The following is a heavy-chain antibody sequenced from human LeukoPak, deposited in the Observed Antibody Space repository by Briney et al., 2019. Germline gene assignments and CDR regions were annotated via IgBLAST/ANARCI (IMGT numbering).Heavy chain of an antibody. CDR3: ARETAAAGNDAFDI. V-gene: IGHV1-69*05. Sequence: ASVKVSCRASGGTFSSYAISWVRQAPGQALEWMGRIIPIFGTANYAQKFQGRVTFTTDESTSTAYMELSSLRSEDTAVYYCARETAAAGNDAFDIWGQGTMVTVSS. D-gene: IGHD6-13*01. CDR1: GGTFSSYA. J-gene: IGHJ3*02. CDR2: IIPIFGTA.